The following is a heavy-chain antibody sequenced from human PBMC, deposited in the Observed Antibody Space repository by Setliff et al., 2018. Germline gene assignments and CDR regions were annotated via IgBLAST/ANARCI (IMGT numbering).Heavy chain of an antibody. D-gene: IGHD5-18*01. CDR3: VRDRTAYSYGLDV. CDR2: IYHNGNT. J-gene: IGHJ6*02. Sequence: ETLSLTCTVSGGSISPYFWSWIRQPPGKGLEWIGYIYHNGNTNFNPSLKTRVTMSVDTSKNQFALNLRSVTAADTAVYYCVRDRTAYSYGLDVWGQGTTVTVSS. CDR1: GGSISPYF. V-gene: IGHV4-59*01.